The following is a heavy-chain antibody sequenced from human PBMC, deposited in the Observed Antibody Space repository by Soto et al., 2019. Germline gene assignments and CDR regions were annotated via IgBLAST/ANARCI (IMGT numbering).Heavy chain of an antibody. CDR3: TRASGLDFDF. CDR2: IRRNAYGGTT. Sequence: GGSLRLSCTTSGFTFGDYALSWVRRAPGKGLEWVGFIRRNAYGGTTDYAASVKGRFTISRDDSKSIAYLQMNSLRTEDTALYYCTRASGLDFDFWGQGTLVTVSS. CDR1: GFTFGDYA. D-gene: IGHD3-16*01. V-gene: IGHV3-49*04. J-gene: IGHJ4*02.